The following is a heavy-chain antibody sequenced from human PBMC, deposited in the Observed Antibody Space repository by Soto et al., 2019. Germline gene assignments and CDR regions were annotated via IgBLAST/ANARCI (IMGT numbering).Heavy chain of an antibody. CDR3: ARDVLGGSYPLGYGMDV. J-gene: IGHJ6*01. CDR1: SSYP. D-gene: IGHD1-26*01. CDR2: IIPIFGTA. V-gene: IGHV1-69*01. Sequence: SSYPGRWVRQATVQGLEWMGGIIPIFGTANYAQKFQGRVTITADESTSTAYMELSSLRSEDTAVYYFARDVLGGSYPLGYGMDVWGQGPTVIVSS.